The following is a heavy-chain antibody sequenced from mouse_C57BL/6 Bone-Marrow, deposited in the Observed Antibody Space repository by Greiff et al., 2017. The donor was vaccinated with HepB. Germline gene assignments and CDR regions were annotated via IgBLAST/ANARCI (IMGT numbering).Heavy chain of an antibody. CDR2: IDPSDSYT. CDR3: ARSAYDYDY. CDR1: GYTFTSYW. D-gene: IGHD2-4*01. J-gene: IGHJ2*01. V-gene: IGHV1-59*01. Sequence: QVQLKQPGAELVRPGTSVKLSCKASGYTFTSYWMHWVKQRPGQGLEWIGVIDPSDSYTNYNQKFKGKATLTVDTSSSTAYMQLSSLTSEDSAVYYCARSAYDYDYWGQGTTLTVSS.